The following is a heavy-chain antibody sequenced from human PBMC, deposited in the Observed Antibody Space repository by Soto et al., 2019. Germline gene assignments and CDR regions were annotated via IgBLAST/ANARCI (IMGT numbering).Heavy chain of an antibody. V-gene: IGHV4-34*01. J-gene: IGHJ6*02. CDR2: INHSGST. Sequence: PSETLSLTCAAYGGSFSGYYWSWIRQPPGKGLEWIGEINHSGSTNYNPSLKSRVTISVDTSKNQFSLKLSSVTAADTAVYYCARGRGKRVPAAIYYYYGMDVWGQGTTVTVT. CDR1: GGSFSGYY. CDR3: ARGRGKRVPAAIYYYYGMDV. D-gene: IGHD2-2*02.